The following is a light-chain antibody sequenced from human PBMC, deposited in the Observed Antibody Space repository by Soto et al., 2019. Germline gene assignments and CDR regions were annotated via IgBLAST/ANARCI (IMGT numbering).Light chain of an antibody. Sequence: EIVMTQSPATLSVSPGERATLSCSASQSVSSNLAWYQQKPGQAPRLLIYGASTRATGIPARFSGSGSGTDFTHTISSLQSEDFSVYYCHQYNNLPLTFGGGTKVDIK. CDR1: QSVSSN. V-gene: IGKV3-15*01. J-gene: IGKJ4*01. CDR2: GAS. CDR3: HQYNNLPLT.